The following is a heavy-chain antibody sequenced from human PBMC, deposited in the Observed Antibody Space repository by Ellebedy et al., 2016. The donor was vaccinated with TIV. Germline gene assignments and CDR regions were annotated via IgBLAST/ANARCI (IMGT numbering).Heavy chain of an antibody. V-gene: IGHV5-51*01. D-gene: IGHD4-11*01. CDR1: ENSFNTYW. J-gene: IGHJ3*02. CDR2: IYPDASET. Sequence: GESLKISCTGSENSFNTYWIGWVRQMPGKGPEWMGIIYPDASETRYSPSLQGQVTISADKSINTAYLQWSSLKASDTAMYYCARSKSDYSYRGRDAFDIWGQGTMVTVTT. CDR3: ARSKSDYSYRGRDAFDI.